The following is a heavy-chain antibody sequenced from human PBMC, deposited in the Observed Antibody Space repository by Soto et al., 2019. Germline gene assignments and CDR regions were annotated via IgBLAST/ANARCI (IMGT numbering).Heavy chain of an antibody. J-gene: IGHJ4*02. CDR2: ISSNGGST. Sequence: GGSLRLSCSASGFTSSSYAMHWVRQAPGKGLEYVSAISSNGGSTYYADSVKGRFTISRDNSKNTLYLQMSSLRAEDTAVYYCVKDPAHYYDSTDYWGQGTLVTVSS. D-gene: IGHD3-22*01. V-gene: IGHV3-64D*06. CDR1: GFTSSSYA. CDR3: VKDPAHYYDSTDY.